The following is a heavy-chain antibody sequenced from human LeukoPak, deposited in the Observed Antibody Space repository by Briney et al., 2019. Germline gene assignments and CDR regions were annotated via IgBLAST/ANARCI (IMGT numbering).Heavy chain of an antibody. J-gene: IGHJ6*03. V-gene: IGHV4-61*02. CDR1: GGSISSGSYY. D-gene: IGHD6-19*01. CDR2: IYTSGST. Sequence: PSETLSLTCTVSGGSISSGSYYWSWIRQPAGKGLEWIGRIYTSGSTNYNPSLKSRVTISADTSKNQFSLKLSSVTAADTAVYYCARDSSGWYDTYYYYMDVWGKGTTVTISS. CDR3: ARDSSGWYDTYYYYMDV.